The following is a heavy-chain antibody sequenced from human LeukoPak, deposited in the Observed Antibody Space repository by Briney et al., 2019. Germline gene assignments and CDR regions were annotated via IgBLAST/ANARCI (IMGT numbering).Heavy chain of an antibody. CDR3: AREPVPDLGCCTTPIRLRGRGV. CDR1: GFTFSSYG. Sequence: GGSLRLTCAASGFTFSSYGMHWVRQAPGKGLEWVAVIWYDGSNKYYADSVKGRFTILRDNSKHTLYLQINSLRAEDTAVYYCAREPVPDLGCCTTPIRLRGRGVWGKGNTVTVSS. CDR2: IWYDGSNK. D-gene: IGHD2-8*01. V-gene: IGHV3-33*01. J-gene: IGHJ6*04.